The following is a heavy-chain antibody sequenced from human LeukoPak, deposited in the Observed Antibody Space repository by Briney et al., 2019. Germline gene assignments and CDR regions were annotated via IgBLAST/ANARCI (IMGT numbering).Heavy chain of an antibody. Sequence: PSETLSLTCTVSGGSISSSSYYWGWIRQPPGKGLEWLGSIYYSGSTYYNPSLKSRVTITVDTSKNQFSLKLSAVTAADTAVYYCAGPQTGATIYGSPGAFDSWGQGTMVTVSS. V-gene: IGHV4-39*07. J-gene: IGHJ3*02. CDR1: GGSISSSSYY. CDR2: IYYSGST. D-gene: IGHD1-7*01. CDR3: AGPQTGATIYGSPGAFDS.